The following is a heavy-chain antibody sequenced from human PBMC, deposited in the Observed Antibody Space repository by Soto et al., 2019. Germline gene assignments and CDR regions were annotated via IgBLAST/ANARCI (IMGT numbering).Heavy chain of an antibody. CDR1: GFTFSSYW. D-gene: IGHD5-18*01. Sequence: LRLSCAASGFTFSSYWMSWVRQAPGKGLEWVANIKEDGSEKHYVDFVKGRFTISRDNAKNSLYLQMNSLRAEDTAVYYCARDSVDSAMAAFYYYGMDVWGQGTSVTVSS. J-gene: IGHJ6*02. CDR2: IKEDGSEK. V-gene: IGHV3-7*01. CDR3: ARDSVDSAMAAFYYYGMDV.